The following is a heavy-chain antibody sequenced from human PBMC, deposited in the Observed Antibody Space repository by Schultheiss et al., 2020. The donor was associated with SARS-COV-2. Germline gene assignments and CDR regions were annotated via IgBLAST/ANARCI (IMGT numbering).Heavy chain of an antibody. CDR2: IYTSGST. D-gene: IGHD3-22*01. CDR3: ASYYYDSSGYFDY. V-gene: IGHV4-4*08. CDR1: GGSFSGYY. J-gene: IGHJ4*02. Sequence: SQTLSLTCTVSGGSFSGYYWSWIRQPPGKGLEWIGRIYTSGSTNYNPSLKSRVTISVDTSKNQFSLKLSSVNAADTAVYYCASYYYDSSGYFDYWGQGTLVTVSS.